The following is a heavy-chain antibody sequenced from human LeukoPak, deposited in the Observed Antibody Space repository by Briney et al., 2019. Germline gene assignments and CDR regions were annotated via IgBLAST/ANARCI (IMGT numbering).Heavy chain of an antibody. CDR3: ASWPGGWYGEDS. CDR2: IYGGGST. J-gene: IGHJ4*02. D-gene: IGHD6-19*01. Sequence: GGSLRVSCAASGVTVSNNFMSWVRQAPGKGLEWVSVIYGGGSTYYADSVKGRFTISRDTSKNTLYLQMNSLRAEDTAVYYCASWPGGWYGEDSWGQGTLVTVSS. CDR1: GVTVSNNF. V-gene: IGHV3-53*01.